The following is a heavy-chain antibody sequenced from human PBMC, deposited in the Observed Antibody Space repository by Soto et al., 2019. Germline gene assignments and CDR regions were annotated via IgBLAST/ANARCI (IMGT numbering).Heavy chain of an antibody. V-gene: IGHV2-5*02. J-gene: IGHJ4*02. CDR2: VYWDDDI. CDR1: GFSLSTRGVG. Sequence: QITLKESGPTLVKPTQILTLTCTFSGFSLSTRGVGVGWIRQPPGKALEWLALVYWDDDIWYSPSLKSRLTITKDTSKNQVVLTTTSMDPVDTATYYCALRPYGYQYYVNYWGQGTLVTVPS. CDR3: ALRPYGYQYYVNY. D-gene: IGHD5-18*01.